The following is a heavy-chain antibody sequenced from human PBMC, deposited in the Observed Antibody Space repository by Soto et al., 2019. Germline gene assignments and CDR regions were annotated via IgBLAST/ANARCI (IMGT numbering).Heavy chain of an antibody. Sequence: ASVKVSCKVSGYTLTELSMHWVRQAPGKGLEWMGGFDPEDGETIYEQKFQGRVTMTEDTSTDTAYMELSSLRSEDTAVYYCATDRRPGPTPSFDYWGQGTLVTVSS. V-gene: IGHV1-24*01. J-gene: IGHJ4*02. CDR1: GYTLTELS. CDR3: ATDRRPGPTPSFDY. CDR2: FDPEDGET.